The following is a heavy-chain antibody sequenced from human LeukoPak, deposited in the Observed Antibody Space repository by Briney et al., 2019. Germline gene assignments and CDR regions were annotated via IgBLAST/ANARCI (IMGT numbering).Heavy chain of an antibody. D-gene: IGHD3-16*01. J-gene: IGHJ4*02. Sequence: GGSLRLSCAASGFTLSTYAMHWVRQAPGKGLEWVAVISYDGTDTYYADSVKGRFTISRDTSKNSLYLQMNSLRAEDTAVFYCARIRGGPIDYWDQGTLVTVSS. V-gene: IGHV3-30-3*01. CDR1: GFTLSTYA. CDR3: ARIRGGPIDY. CDR2: ISYDGTDT.